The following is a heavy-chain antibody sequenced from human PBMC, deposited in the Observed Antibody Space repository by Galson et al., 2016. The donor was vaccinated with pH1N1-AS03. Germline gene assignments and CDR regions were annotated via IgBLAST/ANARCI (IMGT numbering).Heavy chain of an antibody. CDR1: GFALIDYS. V-gene: IGHV3-21*01. Sequence: SLRLSCAASGFALIDYSMHWVRQAPGKGLEWVSSIDPTSTYIYYADSPTGRFTISRDNAFNSLYLQMNSLRVDDTAVYFCTRSAPRGGHEPFDFWGQGTLVTVSS. D-gene: IGHD5-12*01. CDR3: TRSAPRGGHEPFDF. J-gene: IGHJ4*02. CDR2: IDPTSTYI.